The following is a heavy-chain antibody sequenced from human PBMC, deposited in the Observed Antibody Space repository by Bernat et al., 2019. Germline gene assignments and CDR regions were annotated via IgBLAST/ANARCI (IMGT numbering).Heavy chain of an antibody. V-gene: IGHV2-5*02. CDR2: IYWDDDK. CDR3: AHRRAEGGNWNEGLFDY. J-gene: IGHJ4*02. CDR1: GFSLTSNPVG. Sequence: QIILKESGPTLVKPTQALALTCTFSGFSLTSNPVGVGWVRQSPGKALEWLVVIYWDDDKRYSPSLRSRLTMTKDASNNQVVLTMTNMYPEDTATYYCAHRRAEGGNWNEGLFDYWGQGGQVTVSS. D-gene: IGHD1-1*01.